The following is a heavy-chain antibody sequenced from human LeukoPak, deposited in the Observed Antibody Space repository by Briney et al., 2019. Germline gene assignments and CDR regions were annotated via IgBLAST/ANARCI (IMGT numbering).Heavy chain of an antibody. V-gene: IGHV1-46*01. CDR1: GYSFTSNY. J-gene: IGHJ4*02. CDR2: IYPRDGST. Sequence: ASVKVSCRASGYSFTSNYIHWVRQAPGQGLEWMGMIYPRDGSTSYAQKFQGRVTVTRDTSTSTVHMELSGLRSEDTAVYYCARDQEAFDYWGQGALVTVSS. CDR3: ARDQEAFDY.